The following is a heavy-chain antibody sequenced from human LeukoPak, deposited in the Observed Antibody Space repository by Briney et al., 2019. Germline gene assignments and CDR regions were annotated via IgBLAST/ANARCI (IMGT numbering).Heavy chain of an antibody. J-gene: IGHJ4*02. D-gene: IGHD5-18*01. V-gene: IGHV3-23*01. CDR2: ISGSGGST. CDR1: GFTFDDYG. Sequence: GGSLRLSCAASGFTFDDYGMSWGRQAPGKGLEWVSAISGSGGSTYYADSVKGRFTISRDNSKNTLYLQMNSVRAEDTAVYYCAKVAGYSYVGVYYFDYWGQGTLVTVSS. CDR3: AKVAGYSYVGVYYFDY.